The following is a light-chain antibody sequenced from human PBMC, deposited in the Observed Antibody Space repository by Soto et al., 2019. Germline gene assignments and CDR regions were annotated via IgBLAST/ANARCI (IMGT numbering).Light chain of an antibody. J-gene: IGKJ1*01. V-gene: IGKV1-39*01. CDR1: QSISNS. Sequence: DIQMTQSPSSLSASVGDRVTITCRASQSISNSLNWYQQKPGKAPKLLIHAASSLRSGVPSSFSGSESGTDFTLPISSLQPEDFATYYCQQFYSTPRTFGQGTKVELK. CDR3: QQFYSTPRT. CDR2: AAS.